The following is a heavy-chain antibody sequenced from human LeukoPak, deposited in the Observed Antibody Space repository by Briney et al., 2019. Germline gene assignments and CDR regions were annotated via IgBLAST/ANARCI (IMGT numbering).Heavy chain of an antibody. D-gene: IGHD2-15*01. Sequence: GGSLRLSCAASGFTFSSYNMNWVRQAPGKGLDWVSFISGSSSSITYADSVKGRFTISRDNAKNSLYLQMNSLRAEDTAVYYCARARLRGDNCYADYWGQGTLVTVSS. V-gene: IGHV3-48*01. CDR2: ISGSSSSI. J-gene: IGHJ4*02. CDR1: GFTFSSYN. CDR3: ARARLRGDNCYADY.